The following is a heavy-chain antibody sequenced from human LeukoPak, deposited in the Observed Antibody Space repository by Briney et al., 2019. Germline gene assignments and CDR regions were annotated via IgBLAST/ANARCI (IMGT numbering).Heavy chain of an antibody. J-gene: IGHJ4*02. CDR3: ARLFREGYYFDY. V-gene: IGHV3-21*06. Sequence: GGSLRLSCAASGFTFSSYSMNWVRQAPGKGLEWVSSISSTGSYIYYADSMKGRFTISRDNAKNSLYLQKNSLGAEDTAVYFCARLFREGYYFDYWGQGTLVTVSS. CDR1: GFTFSSYS. CDR2: ISSTGSYI. D-gene: IGHD3-10*02.